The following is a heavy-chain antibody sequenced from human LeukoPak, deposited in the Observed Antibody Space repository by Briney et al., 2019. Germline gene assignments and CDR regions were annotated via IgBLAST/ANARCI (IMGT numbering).Heavy chain of an antibody. CDR1: GDSITNNH. CDR2: ISYTGST. D-gene: IGHD3-10*01. J-gene: IGHJ4*02. CDR3: ARHVFSDGSPFDS. V-gene: IGHV4-59*08. Sequence: PSETLSLTCTVSGDSITNNHWSWLRQPPGKGLEWIGHISYTGSTNYNSSLKTRLTMSLDTSKNHFSLTLTSATAADTALYYCARHVFSDGSPFDSWGQGSLVTVSS.